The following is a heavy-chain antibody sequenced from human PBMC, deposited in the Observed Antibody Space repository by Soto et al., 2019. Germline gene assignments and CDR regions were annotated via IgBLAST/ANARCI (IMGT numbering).Heavy chain of an antibody. Sequence: QVQLVQSGAEVKKPGASVKVSCKASGYTFTIYGISWARQAPGQGLEWMGWISAYNGNTNYAQKLQDRVTMTTDTTSATAYMELRSLRCDAMAVYYCARQYIGSLEYWCQGTGVSVSS. CDR1: GYTFTIYG. J-gene: IGHJ4*02. V-gene: IGHV1-18*03. CDR3: ARQYIGSLEY. CDR2: ISAYNGNT. D-gene: IGHD1-26*01.